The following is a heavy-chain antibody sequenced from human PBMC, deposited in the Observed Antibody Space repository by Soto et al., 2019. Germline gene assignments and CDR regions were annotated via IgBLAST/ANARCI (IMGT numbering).Heavy chain of an antibody. V-gene: IGHV1-18*04. CDR2: ISAYNGNT. CDR3: ARNEDIVVVPAAIDLDY. Sequence: ASGKVSCKASGYTFTSYGISCVRQAPGQVLEWMGWISAYNGNTNYAQKLQGRVTMTTDTSTSTAYMELRSLRSDDTAVYYCARNEDIVVVPAAIDLDYWGQGTLVTVSS. J-gene: IGHJ4*02. D-gene: IGHD2-2*01. CDR1: GYTFTSYG.